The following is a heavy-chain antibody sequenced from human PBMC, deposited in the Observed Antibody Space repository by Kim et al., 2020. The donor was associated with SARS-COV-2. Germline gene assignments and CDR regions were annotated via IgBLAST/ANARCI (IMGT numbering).Heavy chain of an antibody. Sequence: SETLSLTCSVSGGSISRSSYSWGWIRQPPGKGLDWIGSFSFSGSTYYHPSLKSRVTIPVDTSKNQFSLKLSSVTATDTAVYYCARLRRDGYNSYFDYWGQGTLVTVSS. D-gene: IGHD5-12*01. CDR2: FSFSGST. J-gene: IGHJ4*02. CDR1: GGSISRSSYS. CDR3: ARLRRDGYNSYFDY. V-gene: IGHV4-39*01.